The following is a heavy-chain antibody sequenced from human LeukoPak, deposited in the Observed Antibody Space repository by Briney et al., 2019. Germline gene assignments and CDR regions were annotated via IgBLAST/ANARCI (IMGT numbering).Heavy chain of an antibody. CDR1: GFTFSDHY. Sequence: GGSLRLSCAASGFTFSDHYMDWVRQAPGKGLEWVAVISYDATNKYYADSVKGRFTISRDNSKNTLYLQMNSLKTDDTAVYYCANYGDYHYFDYWGQGTPVTVSS. V-gene: IGHV3-30*18. CDR3: ANYGDYHYFDY. D-gene: IGHD4-17*01. CDR2: ISYDATNK. J-gene: IGHJ4*02.